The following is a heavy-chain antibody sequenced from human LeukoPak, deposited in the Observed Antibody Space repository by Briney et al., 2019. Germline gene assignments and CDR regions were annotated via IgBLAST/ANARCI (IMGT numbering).Heavy chain of an antibody. Sequence: PGGSLRLSCAASGFTFSSSGMHWVRQAPGKGLEWVAFIRYDATNKYYVDSVKGRFTISRDNSKNTLHLQMNSLRAEDTAVYYCAKWTTSGWTIDYWGQGTLVTVSS. CDR2: IRYDATNK. V-gene: IGHV3-30*02. CDR3: AKWTTSGWTIDY. CDR1: GFTFSSSG. J-gene: IGHJ4*02. D-gene: IGHD6-19*01.